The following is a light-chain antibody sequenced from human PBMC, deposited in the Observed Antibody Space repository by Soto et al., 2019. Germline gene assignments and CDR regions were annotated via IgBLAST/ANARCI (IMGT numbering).Light chain of an antibody. V-gene: IGLV2-18*02. Sequence: QSALTQPPSVSGSPGQSVTISCTGTSSDVGSYNRVSWYQQPPGTAPKLMIYEVSNRPSGVPDRFSGSKSGNTASLTISGIQAEDEADYYCSSYTSSSTSLYVFGTGTKVTVL. CDR3: SSYTSSSTSLYV. J-gene: IGLJ1*01. CDR1: SSDVGSYNR. CDR2: EVS.